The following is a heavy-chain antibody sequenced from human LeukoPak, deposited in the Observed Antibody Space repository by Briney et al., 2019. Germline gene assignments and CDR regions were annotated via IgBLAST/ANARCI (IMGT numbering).Heavy chain of an antibody. CDR1: GFTLSTYW. CDR3: ATPWSY. CDR2: ISPDGTIT. D-gene: IGHD3-3*01. Sequence: PGGSLRLSCAASGFTLSTYWMYWVRQGPGKGLVWVSYISPDGTITRYAGSVKGRFTISRDNAKNTLYLQMNSLRAEDTAVYYCATPWSYWGQGTLVTVSS. V-gene: IGHV3-74*01. J-gene: IGHJ4*02.